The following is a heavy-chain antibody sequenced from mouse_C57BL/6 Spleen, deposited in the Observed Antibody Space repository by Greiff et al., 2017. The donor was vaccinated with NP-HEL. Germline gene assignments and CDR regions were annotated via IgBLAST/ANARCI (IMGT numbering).Heavy chain of an antibody. J-gene: IGHJ1*03. CDR2: INPYNGDT. CDR1: GYSFTGYF. CDR3: AIGSYYYGSEEYFDV. V-gene: IGHV1-20*01. D-gene: IGHD1-1*01. Sequence: VQLQQSGPELVKPGDSVKISCKASGYSFTGYFMNWVMQSHGKSLEWIGRINPYNGDTFYNQKFKGKAKLTVDKSSSTAHMELRSLTSEDSAVYYCAIGSYYYGSEEYFDVWGTGTTVTVSS.